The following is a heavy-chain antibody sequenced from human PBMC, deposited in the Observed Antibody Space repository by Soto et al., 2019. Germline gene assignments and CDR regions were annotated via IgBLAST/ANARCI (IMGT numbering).Heavy chain of an antibody. Sequence: PGGSLRLSCAASGFTFSSYSMNWVRQAPGKGLEWVSSISSSSSYIYYADSVKGRFTISRDNAKNSLYLQMKSLRAEDTAVYYCARPDTAMVNDAFDIWGQGTMVTVSS. V-gene: IGHV3-21*01. CDR3: ARPDTAMVNDAFDI. J-gene: IGHJ3*02. D-gene: IGHD5-18*01. CDR1: GFTFSSYS. CDR2: ISSSSSYI.